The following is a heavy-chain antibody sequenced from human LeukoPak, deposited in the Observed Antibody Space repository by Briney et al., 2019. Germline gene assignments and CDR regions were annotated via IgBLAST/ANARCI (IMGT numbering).Heavy chain of an antibody. V-gene: IGHV1-8*02. CDR3: ARDQIAVAGTSFDY. Sequence: GASVKVSCKASGYTFSSYDINWVRQAAGQGLEWMGWMNPNSGNTGYAQTFQGRVTMTRDTSISTAYMELSRLRSDDTAVYYCARDQIAVAGTSFDYWGQGTLVTVSS. J-gene: IGHJ4*02. D-gene: IGHD6-19*01. CDR2: MNPNSGNT. CDR1: GYTFSSYD.